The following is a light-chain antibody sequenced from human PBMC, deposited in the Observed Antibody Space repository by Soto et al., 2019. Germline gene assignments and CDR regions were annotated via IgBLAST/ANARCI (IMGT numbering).Light chain of an antibody. Sequence: EIVLTQSPGTLSLSPGERATLSCRASQSISSNYLAWYQQKPGQAPRPLIYGASSRATGIPDRFSGSGSGTDFTLTISRLEPEDSAIYYCQQYGSWTFGQGTKVEIK. CDR1: QSISSNY. CDR3: QQYGSWT. CDR2: GAS. J-gene: IGKJ1*01. V-gene: IGKV3-20*01.